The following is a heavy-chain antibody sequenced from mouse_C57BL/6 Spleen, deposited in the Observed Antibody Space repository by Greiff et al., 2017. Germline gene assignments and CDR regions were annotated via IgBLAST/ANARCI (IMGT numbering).Heavy chain of an antibody. J-gene: IGHJ1*03. D-gene: IGHD1-1*01. CDR1: GYAFSSYW. V-gene: IGHV1-80*01. Sequence: QVQLQQSGAELVKPGASVKISCKASGYAFSSYWMNWVKQRPGKGLEWIGQIYPGDGDTNYNGKFKGKATLTADKSSSTAYMQRSSLTSEDSAVYFCARTLSTTVAPYWYFDVWGTGTTVTVSS. CDR3: ARTLSTTVAPYWYFDV. CDR2: IYPGDGDT.